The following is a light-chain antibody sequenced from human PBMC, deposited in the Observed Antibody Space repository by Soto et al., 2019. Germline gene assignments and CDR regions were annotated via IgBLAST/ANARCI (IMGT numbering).Light chain of an antibody. CDR1: NIGNKS. J-gene: IGLJ3*02. CDR3: QVYDRRSDHVV. CDR2: VDR. V-gene: IGLV3-21*02. Sequence: SSELTQPPSVSVAPGQTARITCGGDNIGNKSVHWYQQKAGQAPVLVVSVDRARPSGIPERLSGSSSGNTATLTITSVEAGDEAHYHCQVYDRRSDHVVFGGGTKLTVL.